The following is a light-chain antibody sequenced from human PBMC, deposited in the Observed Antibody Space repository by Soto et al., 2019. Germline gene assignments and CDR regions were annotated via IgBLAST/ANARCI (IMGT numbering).Light chain of an antibody. CDR1: SSDVGAYNY. Sequence: QSLLTQPASVSVSPGQSVAMSCTGTSSDVGAYNYISWYQQHPGKAPKLLLSEVSNRPSGVSDRFSGSKSGNTASLTISGLQAEDEADYYCSSLTTSFTYVFGTGTKVTVL. CDR3: SSLTTSFTYV. V-gene: IGLV2-14*01. CDR2: EVS. J-gene: IGLJ1*01.